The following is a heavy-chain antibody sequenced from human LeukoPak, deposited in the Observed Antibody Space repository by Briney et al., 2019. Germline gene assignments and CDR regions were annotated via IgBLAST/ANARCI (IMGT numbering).Heavy chain of an antibody. D-gene: IGHD3-10*01. CDR1: GYTFTSYY. V-gene: IGHV1-46*01. CDR2: INPSGGST. J-gene: IGHJ3*02. Sequence: ASVKVSCKASGYTFTSYYMHWVRQAPGQGLEWMGIINPSGGSTSYAQKFQGRVTMTRDTSTSTVYMELSSLRSEDTAVYYCTTDLVLWFGELLYDAFDIWGQGTMVTVSS. CDR3: TTDLVLWFGELLYDAFDI.